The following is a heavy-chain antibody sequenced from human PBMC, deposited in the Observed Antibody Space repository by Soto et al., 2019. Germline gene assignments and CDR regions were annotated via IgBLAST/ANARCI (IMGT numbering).Heavy chain of an antibody. CDR3: AYVSGYSYGIFDY. Sequence: TLSLTCTVSGGPISSRSHYWDWIRQAPGKGLEWIGNIYYSGTTNYNPSLKSRATISVDTSKNQFSLKLSSVTAADTAVYYRAYVSGYSYGIFDYWGQGTLVTVSS. CDR1: GGPISSRSHY. J-gene: IGHJ4*02. CDR2: IYYSGTT. V-gene: IGHV4-39*01. D-gene: IGHD5-18*01.